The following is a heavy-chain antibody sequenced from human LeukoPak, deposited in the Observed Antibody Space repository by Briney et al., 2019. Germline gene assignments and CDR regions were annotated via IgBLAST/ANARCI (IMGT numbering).Heavy chain of an antibody. J-gene: IGHJ4*02. CDR1: GFTFSSYW. D-gene: IGHD3-3*01. V-gene: IGHV3-7*01. CDR2: IKQDGSEK. Sequence: GGSLRLSCAASGFTFSSYWMSWVRQAPGKGLEWVANIKQDGSEKYYVDSVKGRFTISRDNAKNSLYLQMNSLRAEDTAVYYCAREKRITIFGVVPLAYFDYWGQGTLVTVSS. CDR3: AREKRITIFGVVPLAYFDY.